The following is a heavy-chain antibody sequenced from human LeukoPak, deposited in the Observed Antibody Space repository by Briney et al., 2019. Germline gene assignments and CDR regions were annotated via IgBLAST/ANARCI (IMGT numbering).Heavy chain of an antibody. D-gene: IGHD4-17*01. CDR2: IYTSGST. CDR3: ARTTVTRFSENQYYFDY. V-gene: IGHV4-4*09. CDR1: GGSISSYY. Sequence: SETLSLTCTVSGGSISSYYWSWIRQPPGKGLEWIGYIYTSGSTNYNPSLKSRVTISVDTSKSQFSLKLSSVTAADTAVYYCARTTVTRFSENQYYFDYWGQGTLVTVSS. J-gene: IGHJ4*02.